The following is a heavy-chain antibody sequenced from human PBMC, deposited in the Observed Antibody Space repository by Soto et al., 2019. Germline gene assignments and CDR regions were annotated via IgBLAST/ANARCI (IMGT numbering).Heavy chain of an antibody. Sequence: QVQLQESGPGLVKPSQTLSLTCTVSGGSITSGGYYWSWIRQHPGKCLEWIGYIYYSGSAYYNPSLTSRVTISVDTSKNQFSLKLSSGAAADTAVYYCGRDYGGYYGGDAFDIWGQGTMVTVSS. V-gene: IGHV4-31*03. CDR2: IYYSGSA. CDR3: GRDYGGYYGGDAFDI. J-gene: IGHJ3*02. CDR1: GGSITSGGYY. D-gene: IGHD3-22*01.